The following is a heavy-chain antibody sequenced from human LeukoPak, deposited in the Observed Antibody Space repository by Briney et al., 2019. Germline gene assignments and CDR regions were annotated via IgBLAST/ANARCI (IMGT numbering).Heavy chain of an antibody. D-gene: IGHD3-10*01. J-gene: IGHJ5*02. CDR2: FHHSGST. V-gene: IGHV4-38-2*02. CDR3: ARDLTYYYGSGTFHWFDP. Sequence: SETLSLTCTVSGYSISSGYYWGLIRQPPGKGLEWIGSFHHSGSTNYNPSLKGRVTISVDTSKNQFSLKLSSVTAADTAVYYCARDLTYYYGSGTFHWFDPWGQGTLVTVSS. CDR1: GYSISSGYY.